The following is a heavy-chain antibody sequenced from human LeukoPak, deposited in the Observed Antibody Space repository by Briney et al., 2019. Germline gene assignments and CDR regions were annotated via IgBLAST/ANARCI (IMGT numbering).Heavy chain of an antibody. CDR3: ARHRPGERRFDP. D-gene: IGHD3-16*01. CDR1: GGSISSDY. CDR2: INYSGNT. Sequence: SETLSLTCTVSGGSISSDYWSWIRQPPGKALEWIGYINYSGNTNSNPSLKSRVTISVDTSKNQISLKLSSVTAADTAVYYCARHRPGERRFDPWGQGTLVTVSS. V-gene: IGHV4-59*08. J-gene: IGHJ5*02.